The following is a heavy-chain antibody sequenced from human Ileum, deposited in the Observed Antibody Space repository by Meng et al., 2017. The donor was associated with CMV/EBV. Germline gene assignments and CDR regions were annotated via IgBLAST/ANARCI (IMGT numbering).Heavy chain of an antibody. CDR1: GFIFSNYG. Sequence: GESLKISCATSGFIFSNYGMHWVRQAPGKGLEWVTFIRYDESKRYYADSMKGRFTISRDNSKNTLYLQMNSLRAEDTAVYYCAKDFNDGMDVWGPGTPVTVSS. CDR2: IRYDESKR. J-gene: IGHJ6*02. CDR3: AKDFNDGMDV. V-gene: IGHV3-30*02.